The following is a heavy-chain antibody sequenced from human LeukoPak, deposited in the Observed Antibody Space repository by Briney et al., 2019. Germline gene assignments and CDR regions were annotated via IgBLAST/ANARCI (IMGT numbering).Heavy chain of an antibody. D-gene: IGHD3-3*01. J-gene: IGHJ4*02. CDR2: ISSRSSYI. V-gene: IGHV3-21*01. Sequence: GGSLTLSCAASGFTFSSYNMKWVRQAPGKGLEWVSSISSRSSYIFYADSVKGRFTISRDNAKKSLYLQMNSLRAEDTAVYYCASGVNYFDYWGQGTLVTVSS. CDR3: ASGVNYFDY. CDR1: GFTFSSYN.